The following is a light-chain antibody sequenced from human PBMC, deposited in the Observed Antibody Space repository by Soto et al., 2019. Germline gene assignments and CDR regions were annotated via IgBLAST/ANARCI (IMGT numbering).Light chain of an antibody. CDR1: SSNVGSYNL. J-gene: IGLJ1*01. Sequence: QSALTQPASVSGSPGQSITISCTGTSSNVGSYNLVSWFRQYLGKAPKLLIYEGSKRPSGISNRFSASKSGNTASLTISGRQPGDEADYHGCSYAGGGTYGFGTGTKLTVL. CDR2: EGS. CDR3: CSYAGGGTYG. V-gene: IGLV2-23*01.